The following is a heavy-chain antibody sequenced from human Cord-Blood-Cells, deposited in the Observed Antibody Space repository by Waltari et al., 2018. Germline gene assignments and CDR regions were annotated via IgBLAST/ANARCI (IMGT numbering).Heavy chain of an antibody. J-gene: IGHJ2*01. CDR3: ATVKGDYGDYGWYFDL. V-gene: IGHV1-24*01. CDR2: FGTEEGGK. D-gene: IGHD4-17*01. CDR1: GYILTELS. Sequence: QVQLVQSGAEVKKPGASVKVSCKVSGYILTELSMHWVRQATGKGLEGMGSFGTEEGGKIYAQKLQCIVAMNEDTSTDTAYMELSSLRSEDTAVYYCATVKGDYGDYGWYFDLWGRGTLVTVSS.